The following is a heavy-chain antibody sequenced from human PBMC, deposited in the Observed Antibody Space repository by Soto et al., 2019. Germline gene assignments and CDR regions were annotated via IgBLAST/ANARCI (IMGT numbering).Heavy chain of an antibody. CDR3: ARGSSIAGLYYGMDV. CDR2: NYYSGIT. V-gene: IGHV4-31*03. D-gene: IGHD6-6*01. J-gene: IGHJ6*02. Sequence: QVQLQESGPGLVKPSQTLSLTCTVSGGSISSGGYYWTWIRQHPGKGLEWIGYNYYSGITYYSPSLKSRVTISLDTSKNQFSRKLSSVTAADTAVYYCARGSSIAGLYYGMDVWGQGTTVTVSS. CDR1: GGSISSGGYY.